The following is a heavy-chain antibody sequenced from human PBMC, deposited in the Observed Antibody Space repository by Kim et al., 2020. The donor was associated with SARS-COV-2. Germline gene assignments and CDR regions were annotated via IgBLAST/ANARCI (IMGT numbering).Heavy chain of an antibody. Sequence: GESLKISCQCSGYSFTSYWIGWVRQMPGKGLEWMGIVNPGDSDTRYSPSFQGQVTMSADKSINTAHLQWSSLKASDTAMAYCGIQSVATLLAFDIWGQGTMVTVSS. V-gene: IGHV5-51*01. J-gene: IGHJ3*02. D-gene: IGHD1-26*01. CDR3: GIQSVATLLAFDI. CDR2: VNPGDSDT. CDR1: GYSFTSYW.